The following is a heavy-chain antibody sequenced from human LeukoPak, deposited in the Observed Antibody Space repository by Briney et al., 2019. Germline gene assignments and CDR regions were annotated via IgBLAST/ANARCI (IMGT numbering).Heavy chain of an antibody. V-gene: IGHV1-69*06. CDR3: ARDRMGGFWKTHDHDY. J-gene: IGHJ4*02. CDR2: IIPIFGTA. Sequence: GASVKVSCKASGRTFSSYAICWVRQAPGQGLEWMGGIIPIFGTANYAQKFQGRVTITADKSTSTAYMELSSLRSEDTAVYYCARDRMGGFWKTHDHDYWGQGTLVTVSS. D-gene: IGHD3-3*01. CDR1: GRTFSSYA.